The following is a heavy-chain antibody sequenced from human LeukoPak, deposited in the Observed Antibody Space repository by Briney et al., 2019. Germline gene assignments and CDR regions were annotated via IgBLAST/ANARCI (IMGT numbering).Heavy chain of an antibody. V-gene: IGHV3-15*01. CDR2: IKSKSDGGTT. CDR3: TTPTTVVDY. Sequence: GGPQRLPCVASGFTFSNAWMSWVRQAPGKGLEWLGRIKSKSDGGTTEYTAPVKGRFTISRDDTENTLFLQMNSLKTEDTAVYYCTTPTTVVDYWGQGTLVTVSS. D-gene: IGHD4-23*01. J-gene: IGHJ4*02. CDR1: GFTFSNAW.